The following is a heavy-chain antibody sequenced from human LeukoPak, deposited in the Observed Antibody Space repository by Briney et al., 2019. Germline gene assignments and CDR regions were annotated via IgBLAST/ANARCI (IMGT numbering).Heavy chain of an antibody. J-gene: IGHJ4*02. Sequence: ASVKVSCKASGYTFTSYDINWVRQATGQGLEWMGWMNPNSGNTGYAQKFQGRVTMTRNTSISTAYMELSSLRSEDTAVYYCARVGRSYLSAPMEPFDYWGQGTLVTVSS. V-gene: IGHV1-8*01. D-gene: IGHD1-26*01. CDR3: ARVGRSYLSAPMEPFDY. CDR2: MNPNSGNT. CDR1: GYTFTSYD.